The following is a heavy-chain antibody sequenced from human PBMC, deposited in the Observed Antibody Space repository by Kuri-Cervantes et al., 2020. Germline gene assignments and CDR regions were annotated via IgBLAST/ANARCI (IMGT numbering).Heavy chain of an antibody. D-gene: IGHD5-18*01. J-gene: IGHJ4*02. Sequence: LSLTCAASGFTFSTYWMSWVRQAPGMGLEWVARIKEDGSEKYYVDSVKGRFTISRDNAKNSLYLQMNSLRAEDTALYYCARGGNRYANYWGQGTLVTVSS. CDR3: ARGGNRYANY. V-gene: IGHV3-7*01. CDR1: GFTFSTYW. CDR2: IKEDGSEK.